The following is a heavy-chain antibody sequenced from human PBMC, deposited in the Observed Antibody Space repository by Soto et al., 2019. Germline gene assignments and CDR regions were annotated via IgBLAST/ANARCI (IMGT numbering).Heavy chain of an antibody. V-gene: IGHV1-69*13. CDR2: IIPIFGTA. CDR1: GGTFSSYA. J-gene: IGHJ4*02. D-gene: IGHD2-21*02. Sequence: GASVKVSCKASGGTFSSYAISWVRQAPGQGLEWMGGIIPIFGTANYAQKFQGRVTITADESTSTAYMELSSLRSEDTAVYYCARDQYCGGDCYLYYFDYWGQGSPVTVSS. CDR3: ARDQYCGGDCYLYYFDY.